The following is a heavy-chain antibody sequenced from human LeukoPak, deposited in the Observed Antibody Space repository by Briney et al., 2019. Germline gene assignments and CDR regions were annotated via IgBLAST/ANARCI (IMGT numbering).Heavy chain of an antibody. J-gene: IGHJ5*02. CDR3: AREKQWRGGWFDP. CDR1: GGSISSYY. V-gene: IGHV4-4*07. D-gene: IGHD6-19*01. CDR2: IYTSGST. Sequence: SETLSLTWTVSGGSISSYYGSWIRQPAGEGLEWIGRIYTSGSTNYNPSLKSRVTMSVDTSKNQFSLKLSSVTAADTAVYYCAREKQWRGGWFDPWGQGTLVTVSS.